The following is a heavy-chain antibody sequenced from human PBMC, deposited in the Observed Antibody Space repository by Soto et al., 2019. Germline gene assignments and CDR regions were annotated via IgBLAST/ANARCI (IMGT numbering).Heavy chain of an antibody. V-gene: IGHV1-69*06. J-gene: IGHJ6*02. Sequence: ASVKVSCKASGGTFSSYAISWVRQAPGQGLEWMGGIIPIFGTANYAQKFQGRVTITADKSTSTAYMELSSRRSEDTAVYYCVRSLTTVVTPGLYYYYGMDVWGPGTTLTVS. CDR2: IIPIFGTA. CDR1: GGTFSSYA. D-gene: IGHD4-17*01. CDR3: VRSLTTVVTPGLYYYYGMDV.